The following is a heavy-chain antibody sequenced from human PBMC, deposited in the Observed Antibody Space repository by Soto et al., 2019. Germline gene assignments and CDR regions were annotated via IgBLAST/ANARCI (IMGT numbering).Heavy chain of an antibody. CDR2: IYYSGST. Sequence: SETLSLTCTVSGGSISSYYWSWIRQPPGKGLEWIGYIYYSGSTNYNPSLKSRVTISVDTSKNQFSLKLSSVTAADTAVYYCARVNYDFWSGYYSGNFDYWGQGTLVTVSS. CDR3: ARVNYDFWSGYYSGNFDY. D-gene: IGHD3-3*01. J-gene: IGHJ4*02. CDR1: GGSISSYY. V-gene: IGHV4-59*01.